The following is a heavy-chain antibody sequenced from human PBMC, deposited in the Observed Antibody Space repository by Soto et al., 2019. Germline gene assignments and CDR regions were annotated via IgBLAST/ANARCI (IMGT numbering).Heavy chain of an antibody. Sequence: PGRSLRLSCAAFGFTFSRFGMHWVRPAPGKGLEWVAVIWYDGSNKYHADSVKGRFTISRDNSKNTLYLQINSLRTEDTALYYCAKDEGKFEYSSSSDYWGQGTLVTVSS. V-gene: IGHV3-33*06. CDR3: AKDEGKFEYSSSSDY. J-gene: IGHJ4*02. D-gene: IGHD6-6*01. CDR1: GFTFSRFG. CDR2: IWYDGSNK.